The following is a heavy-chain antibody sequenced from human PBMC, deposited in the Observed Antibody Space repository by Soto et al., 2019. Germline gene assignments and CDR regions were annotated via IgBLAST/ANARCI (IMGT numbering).Heavy chain of an antibody. CDR3: AAPRDEYGSGVSWFTYGMDI. J-gene: IGHJ6*02. CDR2: LDGAGGST. CDR1: GFTFSDFA. Sequence: GGSLRLSCLASGFTFSDFAMTWVRHVPGRGLEWVASLDGAGGSTYYAGSVRGRFSISRDNSQNTLFLQMKRLTVDDTAIYYCAAPRDEYGSGVSWFTYGMDIWGQGTTVTVSS. D-gene: IGHD3-10*01. V-gene: IGHV3-23*01.